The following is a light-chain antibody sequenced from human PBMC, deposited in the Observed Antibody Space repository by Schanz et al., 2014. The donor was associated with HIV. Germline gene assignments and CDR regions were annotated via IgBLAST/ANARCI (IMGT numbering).Light chain of an antibody. CDR2: DVT. CDR3: CSFAGTIWV. V-gene: IGLV2-11*01. J-gene: IGLJ3*02. Sequence: QSALTQPRSVSGSPGQSVTISCIGVRVDVGDYPHVSWYQQHPGKAPKLMIYDVTKRPSGVPDRFSGSKSGNTASLTISGLQAEDEADYYCCSFAGTIWVFGGGTKVTVL. CDR1: RVDVGDYPH.